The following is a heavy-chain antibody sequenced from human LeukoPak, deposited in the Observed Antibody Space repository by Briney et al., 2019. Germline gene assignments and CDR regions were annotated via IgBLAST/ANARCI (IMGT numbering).Heavy chain of an antibody. CDR3: AKDPGDYDSSPDAFDI. V-gene: IGHV3-23*01. Sequence: GGSLRLSCAASGFTFSSYAMSWVRQAPGKGLEWVSAISGSGGSTYYADSVKGRFTISRDNSKNTLYLQMNSLRAEDTAVYYCAKDPGDYDSSPDAFDIWGQGTVVTVSS. D-gene: IGHD3-22*01. J-gene: IGHJ3*02. CDR2: ISGSGGST. CDR1: GFTFSSYA.